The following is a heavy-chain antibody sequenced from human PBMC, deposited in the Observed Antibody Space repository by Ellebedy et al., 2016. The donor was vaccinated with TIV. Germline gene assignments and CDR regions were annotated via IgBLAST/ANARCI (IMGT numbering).Heavy chain of an antibody. V-gene: IGHV3-48*04. D-gene: IGHD3-16*01. CDR2: ISSSSSTI. CDR1: GFTFSSYS. CDR3: APRGGEGY. J-gene: IGHJ4*02. Sequence: GESLKISXAASGFTFSSYSMNWVRQAPGKGLEWVSYISSSSSTIYYADSVKGRFTISRDNAKNSLYLQMNSLRAEDTAVYYCAPRGGEGYWGQGTLVTVSS.